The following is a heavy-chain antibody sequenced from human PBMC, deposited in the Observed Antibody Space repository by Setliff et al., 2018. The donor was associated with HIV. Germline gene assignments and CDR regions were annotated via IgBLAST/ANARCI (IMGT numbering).Heavy chain of an antibody. CDR3: ARGGGRETYWENY. CDR2: IYHTGST. Sequence: PSETLSLTCDVSGYSISSGYYWGWIRQSPGKGLEWIATIYHTGSTYYNPSLKSRVTISVDTSKNHFSLKVTSMTAADTAIYHCARGGGRETYWENYWGQGTPVTVSS. J-gene: IGHJ4*02. D-gene: IGHD1-26*01. CDR1: GYSISSGYY. V-gene: IGHV4-38-2*01.